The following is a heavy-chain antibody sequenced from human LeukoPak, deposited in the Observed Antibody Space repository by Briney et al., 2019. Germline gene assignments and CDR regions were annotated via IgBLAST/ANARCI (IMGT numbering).Heavy chain of an antibody. D-gene: IGHD3-22*01. Sequence: YPGGSLRLSCAASGFIFSTYTMNWVRQAPGKGLEWVSYISSSSDTIYYADSVKGRFTISRDNAKNSLYLQMNGLRAEDTAVYYCARARSSGYPDYWGQGTLVTVSS. CDR2: ISSSSDTI. J-gene: IGHJ4*02. CDR3: ARARSSGYPDY. CDR1: GFIFSTYT. V-gene: IGHV3-48*01.